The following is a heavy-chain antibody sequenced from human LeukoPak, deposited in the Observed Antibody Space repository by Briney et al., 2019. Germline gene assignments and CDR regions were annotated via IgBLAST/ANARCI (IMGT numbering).Heavy chain of an antibody. CDR1: GFTFSDYY. CDR3: ARVPAARSGYYFDY. D-gene: IGHD3-10*01. V-gene: IGHV3-11*01. Sequence: GGSLRLSCAASGFTFSDYYMSWIRQAPGKGLQWVSYISPYGETLYYADSVKGRFTISRDNAKNSLSLQMNSLRAEDTAVYYCARVPAARSGYYFDYWGQGTLVTVSS. CDR2: ISPYGETL. J-gene: IGHJ4*02.